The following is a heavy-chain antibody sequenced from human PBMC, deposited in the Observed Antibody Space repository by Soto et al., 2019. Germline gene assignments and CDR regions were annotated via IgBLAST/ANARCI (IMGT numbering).Heavy chain of an antibody. D-gene: IGHD2-8*01. Sequence: SETLSLTCTFSGGSISSGGYYWSWIRQHPGKGLEWIGYIYYSGSTYYNPSLKSRVTISVDTSKNQFSLKLSSVTAADTAVYYCARGYCTNGVCLYYYYYYMDVWGKGTTVTVSS. CDR3: ARGYCTNGVCLYYYYYYMDV. CDR1: GGSISSGGYY. V-gene: IGHV4-31*03. CDR2: IYYSGST. J-gene: IGHJ6*03.